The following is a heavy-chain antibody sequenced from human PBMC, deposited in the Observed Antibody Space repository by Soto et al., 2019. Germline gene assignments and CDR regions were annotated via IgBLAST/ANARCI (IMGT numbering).Heavy chain of an antibody. V-gene: IGHV3-53*01. D-gene: IGHD6-6*01. Sequence: LXGSCAASFFTVSINYMNWVRQAPGKGLEWLSIIYSDGTTYYADSVKGRFTISRDNFKNTLYLQMNNLRAEDTAVYYCAILSNWGQGTLVTVSS. J-gene: IGHJ4*02. CDR1: FFTVSINY. CDR2: IYSDGTT. CDR3: AILSN.